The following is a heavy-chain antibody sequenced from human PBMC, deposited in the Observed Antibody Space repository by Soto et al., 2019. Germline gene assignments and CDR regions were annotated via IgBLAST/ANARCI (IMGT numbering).Heavy chain of an antibody. Sequence: PSETLSLTCTVSGGSISSGDYYWSWIRQPPGKGLEWIEYIYYSGSTYYNPSLKSRVTISVDTSKNQFSLKLSSVTAADTAVYSCASLPYYYDSSGYYYWGQGTLVTSPQ. CDR2: IYYSGST. D-gene: IGHD3-22*01. CDR1: GGSISSGDYY. J-gene: IGHJ4*02. V-gene: IGHV4-30-4*01. CDR3: ASLPYYYDSSGYYY.